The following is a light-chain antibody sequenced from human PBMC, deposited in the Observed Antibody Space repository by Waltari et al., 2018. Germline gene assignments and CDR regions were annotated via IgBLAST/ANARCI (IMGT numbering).Light chain of an antibody. V-gene: IGKV1-8*01. J-gene: IGKJ1*01. Sequence: AIRLTQSPSSIAASTGDRVTITCLASQGVGSYLAWYQQKSGRAPKLLLYASSSLEAEVPSRFGGSGSGTDFTLTISCLQSEDFASYFCQQYYSYPVTFCQGTRV. CDR1: QGVGSY. CDR2: ASS. CDR3: QQYYSYPVT.